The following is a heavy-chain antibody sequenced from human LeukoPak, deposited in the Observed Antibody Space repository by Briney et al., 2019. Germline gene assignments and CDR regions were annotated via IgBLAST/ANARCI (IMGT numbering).Heavy chain of an antibody. CDR1: GYTFTSYG. Sequence: ASVKVSCKASGYTFTSYGISWVRQAPGQGLEWMGWVIAYNGNTNYAQKLQGRVTMTTDTSTSTAYMELRSLRSDDTAVYYCARDLKMGYSSSRYSWGTGSSNDYWGQGTLVTVSS. V-gene: IGHV1-18*01. CDR2: VIAYNGNT. CDR3: ARDLKMGYSSSRYSWGTGSSNDY. D-gene: IGHD6-13*01. J-gene: IGHJ4*02.